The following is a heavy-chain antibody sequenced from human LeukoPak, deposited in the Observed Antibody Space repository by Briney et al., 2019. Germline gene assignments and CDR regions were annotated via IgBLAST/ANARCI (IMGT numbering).Heavy chain of an antibody. CDR1: GGTFGSYA. J-gene: IGHJ4*02. V-gene: IGHV1-69*06. Sequence: SVKVSCKASGGTFGSYAISWVRQAPGQGLEWMGGIIPIFGTANYAQKFQGRVTITADKSTSTAYMELSSLRSEDTAVYYCASLAAAAGKSDYWGQGTLVTVSS. CDR2: IIPIFGTA. D-gene: IGHD6-13*01. CDR3: ASLAAAAGKSDY.